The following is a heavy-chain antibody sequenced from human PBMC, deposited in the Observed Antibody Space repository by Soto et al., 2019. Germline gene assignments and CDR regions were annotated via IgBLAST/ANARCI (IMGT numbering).Heavy chain of an antibody. CDR1: GGSISSSSYY. CDR2: IYYSGST. Sequence: SETLSLTCTVSGGSISSSSYYWGWIRQPPGKGLEWIGSIYYSGSTYYNPSLKSRVTISVDTSKNQFSLKLSSVTAADSAVYYCARHRFDYINYGWFDPWGQGTLVTVSS. J-gene: IGHJ5*02. V-gene: IGHV4-39*01. CDR3: ARHRFDYINYGWFDP. D-gene: IGHD4-4*01.